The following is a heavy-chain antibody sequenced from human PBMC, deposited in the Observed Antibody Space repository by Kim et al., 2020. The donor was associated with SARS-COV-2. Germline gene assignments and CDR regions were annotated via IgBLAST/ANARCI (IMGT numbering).Heavy chain of an antibody. CDR2: ISGSGGST. Sequence: GGSLRLSCAASGFTFSSYAMSWVRQAPGKGLEWVSAISGSGGSTYYADSVKGRFTISRDNSKNTLYLQMNSLRAEDTAVYYCAKVPLGPGGGITMVRGTWAWFDPWGQGTLVTVSS. J-gene: IGHJ5*02. CDR1: GFTFSSYA. CDR3: AKVPLGPGGGITMVRGTWAWFDP. D-gene: IGHD3-10*01. V-gene: IGHV3-23*01.